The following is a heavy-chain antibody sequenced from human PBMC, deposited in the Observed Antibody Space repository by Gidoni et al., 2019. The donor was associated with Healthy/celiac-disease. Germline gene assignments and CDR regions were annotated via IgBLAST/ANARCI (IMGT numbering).Heavy chain of an antibody. D-gene: IGHD3-22*01. V-gene: IGHV3-15*01. Sequence: EVQLVESGGGLVKPGGSLRLSCAASGFTFSNAWMSWVRQAPGKGLEWVGRIKSKTDGGTTDYAAPVKGRFTISRDDSKNTLYLQMNSLKTEDTAVYYCTTDFSGDSSGFQAPARDWGQGTLVTVSS. CDR1: GFTFSNAW. CDR2: IKSKTDGGTT. J-gene: IGHJ4*02. CDR3: TTDFSGDSSGFQAPARD.